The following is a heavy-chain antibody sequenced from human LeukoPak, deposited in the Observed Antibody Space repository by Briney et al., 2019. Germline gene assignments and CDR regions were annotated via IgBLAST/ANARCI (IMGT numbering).Heavy chain of an antibody. D-gene: IGHD3-22*01. J-gene: IGHJ3*02. CDR3: ARVPPDSHDAFDI. CDR2: IIPIFGTA. CDR1: GGTFSSYA. Sequence: ASVKVSCKASGGTFSSYAISWVRQAPGQGLEWMGGIIPIFGTANYAQKFQGRVTITADESTSTAYMELSSLRSEDTAVYYCARVPPDSHDAFDIWGQGTMVTVSS. V-gene: IGHV1-69*13.